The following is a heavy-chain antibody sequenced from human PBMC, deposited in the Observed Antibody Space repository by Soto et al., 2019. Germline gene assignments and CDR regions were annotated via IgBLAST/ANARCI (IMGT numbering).Heavy chain of an antibody. CDR3: ARVSEFIAVAGYYYYYGMDV. D-gene: IGHD6-19*01. V-gene: IGHV3-74*01. CDR2: INSDGSST. CDR1: GFTFSSYW. J-gene: IGHJ6*02. Sequence: GGSLRLSCAASGFTFSSYWMHWVRQAPGKGLVWVSRINSDGSSTSYADSVKGRFTISRDNAKNTLYLQMNSLRAEDTAVYYCARVSEFIAVAGYYYYYGMDVWGQGTTVTVSS.